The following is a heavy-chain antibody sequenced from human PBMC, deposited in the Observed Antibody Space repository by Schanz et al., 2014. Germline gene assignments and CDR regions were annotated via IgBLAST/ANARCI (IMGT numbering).Heavy chain of an antibody. CDR1: GFTFSSYA. Sequence: EVQLVESGGGLVKPGDSLRLSCAASGFTFSSYAMSWVRQAPGKGLEWVSAISGSGETTYYADSVKGRFTISRDNSKNALYLQMNSLRAEDTAVYYCARGTPFLCDYWGQGTLVTVSS. J-gene: IGHJ4*02. D-gene: IGHD3-16*01. CDR2: ISGSGETT. CDR3: ARGTPFLCDY. V-gene: IGHV3-23*04.